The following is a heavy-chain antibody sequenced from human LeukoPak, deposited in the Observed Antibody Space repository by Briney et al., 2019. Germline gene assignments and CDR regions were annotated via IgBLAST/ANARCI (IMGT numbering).Heavy chain of an antibody. CDR3: AAGDLDY. D-gene: IGHD3-16*01. CDR1: GFTFDDYA. CDR2: ISGDGGST. V-gene: IGHV3-43*02. Sequence: PGGSLRLSCAASGFTFDDYAMHSVRQTPGKGLEWVSLISGDGGSTYYADSVKGRFTISRDNSKNSLYLQMNSLRAEDTAVYYCAAGDLDYWGQGTLVTVSS. J-gene: IGHJ4*02.